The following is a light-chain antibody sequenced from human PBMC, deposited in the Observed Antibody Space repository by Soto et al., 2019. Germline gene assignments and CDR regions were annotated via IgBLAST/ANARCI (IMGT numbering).Light chain of an antibody. CDR1: QSISRQ. CDR3: LQYKSYWT. CDR2: QAS. V-gene: IGKV1-5*03. J-gene: IGKJ1*01. Sequence: DIQMTQSPSTLSASVGDRVSITGRASQSISRQLAWYQQKPGKAPNLLIYQASNLETGVPSRFTGSGSGTEFTLTISSLQPDDLATYYCLQYKSYWTFGQGTKVEVK.